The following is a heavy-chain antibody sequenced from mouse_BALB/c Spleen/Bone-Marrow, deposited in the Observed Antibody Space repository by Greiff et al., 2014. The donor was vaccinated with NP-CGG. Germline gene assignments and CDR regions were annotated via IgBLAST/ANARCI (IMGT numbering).Heavy chain of an antibody. Sequence: DVKLVESGGGLVQPGGSLRLSCATSGFTFSDIYMEWVRQPPGKRLEWIATSRSKPNDYKTEYSASVKGRFFVSRDTSQSILYLQMNALRAEDTAIYYCARDGGYGRDNWGQGTTLTVSS. V-gene: IGHV7-1*02. CDR3: ARDGGYGRDN. D-gene: IGHD1-1*02. J-gene: IGHJ2*01. CDR1: GFTFSDIY. CDR2: SRSKPNDYKT.